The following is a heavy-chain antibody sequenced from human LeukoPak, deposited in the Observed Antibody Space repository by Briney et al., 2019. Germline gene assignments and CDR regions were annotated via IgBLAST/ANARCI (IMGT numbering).Heavy chain of an antibody. V-gene: IGHV1-2*02. D-gene: IGHD6-13*01. J-gene: IGHJ4*02. CDR2: INPNSGGT. Sequence: ASVKVSCKASGYTFTGYYTHWVRQAPGQGLEWMGWINPNSGGTNYAQKFQGRVTMTRDTSISTAYMELSRLRSDDTAVYYCARTYSSSWTPTFDYWGQGTLVTVSS. CDR3: ARTYSSSWTPTFDY. CDR1: GYTFTGYY.